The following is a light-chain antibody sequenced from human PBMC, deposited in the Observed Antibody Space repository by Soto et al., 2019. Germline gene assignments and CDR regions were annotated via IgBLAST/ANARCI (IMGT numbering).Light chain of an antibody. V-gene: IGKV1-12*01. CDR3: QQANSFPIT. CDR2: AAS. J-gene: IGKJ5*01. Sequence: DIQMTQSPSTLCGSVGDRVTMTCRASQTISSWLAWYQQKPGKAPKLLIYAASSLQSGVPSRFSGSGSGTDFTLTISSLQPEDFATYYCQQANSFPITFGQGTQLEIK. CDR1: QTISSW.